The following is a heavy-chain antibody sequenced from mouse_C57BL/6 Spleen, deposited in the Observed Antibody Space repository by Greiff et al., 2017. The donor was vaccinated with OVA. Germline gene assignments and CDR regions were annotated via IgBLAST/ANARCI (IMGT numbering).Heavy chain of an antibody. V-gene: IGHV1-5*01. Sequence: EVQLQQSGTVLARPGALVKMSCKTSGYTFTSYWMHWVKQRPGQGLEWIGAIYPGNSDTSYNQKFKGKAKLTAVTSASTAYMELSSLTNEDSAVYYCTRTITTVVGFDYWGQGTTLTVSS. D-gene: IGHD1-1*01. CDR3: TRTITTVVGFDY. CDR2: IYPGNSDT. J-gene: IGHJ2*01. CDR1: GYTFTSYW.